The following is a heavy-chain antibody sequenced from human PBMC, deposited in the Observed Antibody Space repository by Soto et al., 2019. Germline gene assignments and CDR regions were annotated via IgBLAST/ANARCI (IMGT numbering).Heavy chain of an antibody. CDR3: ARSYYDFWSGDFDY. Sequence: SETLSLTCPVSGGSISSYYWSWIRQPPGKGLEWIGYIYYSGSTNYNPSLKSRVTISVDTSKNQFSLKLSSVTAADTAVYYCARSYYDFWSGDFDYWGQGTLVTVSS. J-gene: IGHJ4*02. V-gene: IGHV4-59*01. CDR2: IYYSGST. CDR1: GGSISSYY. D-gene: IGHD3-3*01.